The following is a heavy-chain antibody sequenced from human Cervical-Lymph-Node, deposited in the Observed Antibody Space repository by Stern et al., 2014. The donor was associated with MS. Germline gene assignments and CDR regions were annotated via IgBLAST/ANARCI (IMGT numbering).Heavy chain of an antibody. CDR2: IDWDDDK. V-gene: IGHV2-70*01. CDR3: ARLQGYWYFDL. CDR1: GLSLSRSGMC. Sequence: ESGPALVRPTQNLTMTCTFSGLSLSRSGMCVSWIRQPPGKALEWLALIDWDDDKYYTTSLKTRLTISKDTSKNQVVLTMTNMDPVDTATYYCARLQGYWYFDLWGRGTPVTVSS. J-gene: IGHJ2*01.